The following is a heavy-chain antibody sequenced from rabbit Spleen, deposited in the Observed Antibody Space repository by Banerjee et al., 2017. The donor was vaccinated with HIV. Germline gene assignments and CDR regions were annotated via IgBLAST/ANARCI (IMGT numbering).Heavy chain of an antibody. CDR3: ARDTGSSFSSYGMDL. CDR1: GFTLSSSYW. D-gene: IGHD8-1*01. J-gene: IGHJ6*01. Sequence: QSLEESGGDLVKPGASLTLTCTASGFTLSSSYWICWVRQAPGKGLEWVACIYTGSSGTTYYANWAKGRFTISKSSSSAVTLQMTSLTAADTATYFCARDTGSSFSSYGMDLWGQGTLVTVS. V-gene: IGHV1S40*01. CDR2: IYTGSSGTT.